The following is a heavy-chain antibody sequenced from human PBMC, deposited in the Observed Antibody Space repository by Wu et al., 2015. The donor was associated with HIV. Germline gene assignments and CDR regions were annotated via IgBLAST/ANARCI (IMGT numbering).Heavy chain of an antibody. J-gene: IGHJ4*02. Sequence: QVQLVQSGAEMKKPGASVNISCKASGYTFTAYYIHWVRQAPGQGLEWMGLINPGIGSTYYAEKFQGRVTMTRDTSTSTVNMQLGTLTSEDTAVYYCVRDVGPSYYFDYWGQGTLVTVSS. CDR3: VRDVGPSYYFDY. CDR2: INPGIGST. CDR1: GYTFTAYY. V-gene: IGHV1-46*01. D-gene: IGHD1-26*01.